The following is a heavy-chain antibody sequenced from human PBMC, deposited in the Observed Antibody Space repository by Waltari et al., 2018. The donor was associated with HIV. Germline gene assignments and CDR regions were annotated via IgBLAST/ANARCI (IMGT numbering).Heavy chain of an antibody. J-gene: IGHJ6*02. V-gene: IGHV3-23*01. CDR3: AKGHYDFWSGSYYYGMDV. CDR1: GLPFSSYA. Sequence: EVQLLESGGGLVQPGGSLSLSGAASGLPFSSYAMRWVRQAPGKGLEWVSAISGSGGSTDYADSVKGRFTISRDNSKNTLYLQMNSLRAEDTAVYYCAKGHYDFWSGSYYYGMDVWGQGTTVTVSS. D-gene: IGHD3-3*01. CDR2: ISGSGGST.